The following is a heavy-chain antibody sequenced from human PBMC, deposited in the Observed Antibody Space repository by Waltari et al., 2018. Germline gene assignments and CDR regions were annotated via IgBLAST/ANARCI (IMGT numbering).Heavy chain of an antibody. CDR3: AREVTMVQGAYPSLDY. J-gene: IGHJ4*02. CDR2: INPNSCGT. V-gene: IGHV1-2*06. Sequence: QVQLVQSGAEVKKPGASVKVSCKASGYTFTGYYMHWVRQAPGQGLEWMGRINPNSCGTNYAQKVQGRVTMTRDTSISTAYMELSRLRSDDTAVYYCAREVTMVQGAYPSLDYWGQGTLVTVSS. D-gene: IGHD3-10*01. CDR1: GYTFTGYY.